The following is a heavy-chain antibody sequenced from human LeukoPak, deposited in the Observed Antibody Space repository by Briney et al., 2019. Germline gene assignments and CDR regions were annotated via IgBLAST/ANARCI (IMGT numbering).Heavy chain of an antibody. D-gene: IGHD1-1*01. CDR1: GFTFSSYS. J-gene: IGHJ4*02. CDR3: ARPGYNWNDEGSYYFDY. CDR2: ISSSSSYI. Sequence: PGGSLRLSCAASGFTFSSYSMNWVRQAPGKGLEWVSSISSSSSYIYYADSVKGRFTISRDNAKNSLYLQMNSLRAEDTAGYYCARPGYNWNDEGSYYFDYWGQGTLVTVSS. V-gene: IGHV3-21*01.